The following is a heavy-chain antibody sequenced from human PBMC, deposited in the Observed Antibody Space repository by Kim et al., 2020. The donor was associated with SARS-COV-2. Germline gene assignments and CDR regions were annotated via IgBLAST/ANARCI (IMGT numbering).Heavy chain of an antibody. V-gene: IGHV3-21*01. CDR1: GFIFGDYP. Sequence: GGSLRLSCAASGFIFGDYPMNWVRQAPGKGLECVSSINHDGNYIYYADSVKGRFTISRDNARNSLYLQMNSLRADDTAIYYCARDINYNFDYWGQGNLVT. J-gene: IGHJ4*02. CDR3: ARDINYNFDY. CDR2: INHDGNYI. D-gene: IGHD4-4*01.